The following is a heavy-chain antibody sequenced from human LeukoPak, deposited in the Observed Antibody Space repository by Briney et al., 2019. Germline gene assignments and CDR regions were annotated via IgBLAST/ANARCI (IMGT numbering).Heavy chain of an antibody. D-gene: IGHD5-12*01. CDR2: INPSGGST. CDR3: ARDSTPRGYSGYERPDY. J-gene: IGHJ4*02. V-gene: IGHV1-46*01. CDR1: GYTFTSYY. Sequence: GASVKVSCKASGYTFTSYYMHWVRQAPGQGLEWMGIINPSGGSTSYAQKFQGRVTMTRDTSTSTVYMELSSLRSEDTAVYYCARDSTPRGYSGYERPDYWGQGTLVTVSS.